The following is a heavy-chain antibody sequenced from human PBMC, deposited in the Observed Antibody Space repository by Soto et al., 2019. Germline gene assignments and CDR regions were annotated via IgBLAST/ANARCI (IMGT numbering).Heavy chain of an antibody. CDR2: ISSSSSTI. CDR1: GFTFSDYY. D-gene: IGHD3-3*01. V-gene: IGHV3-48*01. Sequence: GSPRLSCAASGFTFSDYYMNWVRQAPGKGLEWVSYISSSSSTIYYADSVKGRFTISRDNAKNSLYLQMNSLRAEDTAVYYCARDSFITIFGVVKDAFDIWGQGTMVTVSS. J-gene: IGHJ3*02. CDR3: ARDSFITIFGVVKDAFDI.